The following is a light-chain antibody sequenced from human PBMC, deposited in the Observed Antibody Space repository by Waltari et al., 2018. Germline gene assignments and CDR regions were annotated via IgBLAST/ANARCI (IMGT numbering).Light chain of an antibody. CDR1: SSDVGGYNY. V-gene: IGLV2-14*01. J-gene: IGLJ1*01. CDR3: SSYTSSSTSLYV. CDR2: DVS. Sequence: QSALTQPASVSGSPGQSITISCTGTSSDVGGYNYVSWYQQHPGNAPKLMIYDVSKRPSGVSNRVSGSKSGNTASLTISGLQAEDEADYYCSSYTSSSTSLYVFGTGTKVTVL.